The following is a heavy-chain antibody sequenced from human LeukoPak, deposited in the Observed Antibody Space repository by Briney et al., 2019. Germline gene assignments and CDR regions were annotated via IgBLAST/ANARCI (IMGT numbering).Heavy chain of an antibody. Sequence: PSETLSLTCTVSGVSISSHYWSWIRQPPGKGLEWIGYIYYSGSTYYSPSLKSRVTISLDTSRNQFSLKLTSVTAADTAVYYCAKSNGYGLVDIWGQGTMVTVSS. D-gene: IGHD3-10*01. J-gene: IGHJ3*02. CDR2: IYYSGST. V-gene: IGHV4-59*11. CDR3: AKSNGYGLVDI. CDR1: GVSISSHY.